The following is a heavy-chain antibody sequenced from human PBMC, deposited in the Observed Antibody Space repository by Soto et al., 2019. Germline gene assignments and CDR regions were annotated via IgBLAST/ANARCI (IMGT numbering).Heavy chain of an antibody. J-gene: IGHJ4*02. V-gene: IGHV3-74*01. Sequence: DVQLQQSGGGLVHPGGSLRLSCTASGFTLRNVWMHWVRQAAGEGLVWVSRINSGGGYTAYADTVKGRFTISRDNAKNMIYLQMNSLRAEDTAIYYCVSDVFGELHYWGQGTRVTVSS. CDR3: VSDVFGELHY. CDR2: INSGGGYT. D-gene: IGHD3-3*01. CDR1: GFTLRNVW.